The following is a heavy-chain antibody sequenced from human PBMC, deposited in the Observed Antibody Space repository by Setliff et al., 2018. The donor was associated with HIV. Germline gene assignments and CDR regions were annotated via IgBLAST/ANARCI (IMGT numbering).Heavy chain of an antibody. CDR1: GFIFSSYA. CDR2: MSYDGNNK. J-gene: IGHJ6*02. Sequence: GGSLRLSCAASGFIFSSYAMHWVRQAPGKGLEWVAVMSYDGNNKYYADSVKGRFTISRDNSKNTLFLQMNSLRPEDTAVYYCARDCTSTTCQRHYYYAMDVWGQGTTVTVSS. V-gene: IGHV3-30*01. D-gene: IGHD2-2*01. CDR3: ARDCTSTTCQRHYYYAMDV.